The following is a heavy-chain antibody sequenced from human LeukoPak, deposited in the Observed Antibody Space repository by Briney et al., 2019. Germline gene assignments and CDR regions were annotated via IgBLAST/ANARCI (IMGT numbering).Heavy chain of an antibody. V-gene: IGHV3-21*06. CDR2: IGSSSRDK. J-gene: IGHJ4*02. CDR3: ARAPRLVPSQFDY. Sequence: PGGSLRLSCAASGFTFSRRTMNWVRQAPGKGLEWLSSIGSSSRDKYYADSVKGRFTISRDNGEYSLYLQMNSLRAEDTAVYYCARAPRLVPSQFDYWGQGTLVTVSS. CDR1: GFTFSRRT. D-gene: IGHD6-6*01.